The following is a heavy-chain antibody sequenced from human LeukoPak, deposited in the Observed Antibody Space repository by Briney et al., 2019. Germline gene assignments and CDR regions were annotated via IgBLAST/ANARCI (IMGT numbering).Heavy chain of an antibody. D-gene: IGHD3-3*01. Sequence: GGSLRLFCAASGFTFSSYWVSWVRQAPGKGLEWVANIKQDGSEKYYVDSVKGRFTISRDNAKNSLYLQMNSLRAEDTAVYYCARLYYDFWSGSPTHFDYWGRGTLVTVSS. V-gene: IGHV3-7*01. CDR2: IKQDGSEK. CDR1: GFTFSSYW. CDR3: ARLYYDFWSGSPTHFDY. J-gene: IGHJ4*02.